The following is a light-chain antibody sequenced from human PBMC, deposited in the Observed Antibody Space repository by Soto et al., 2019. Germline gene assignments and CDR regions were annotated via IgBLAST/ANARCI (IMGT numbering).Light chain of an antibody. CDR2: DAS. CDR3: QQRSNWPLT. Sequence: EIVMTQSPATLSVSTGERATLSCRASQSVSNNLAWYQQKPGQAPRLLIYDASNRATGIPARFSGSGSGADFTLTISSLEPEDFALYYCQQRSNWPLTFGGGTKV. V-gene: IGKV3-11*01. CDR1: QSVSNN. J-gene: IGKJ4*01.